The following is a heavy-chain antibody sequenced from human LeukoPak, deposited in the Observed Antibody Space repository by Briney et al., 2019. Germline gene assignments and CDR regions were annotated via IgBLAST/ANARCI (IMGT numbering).Heavy chain of an antibody. J-gene: IGHJ4*02. D-gene: IGHD4/OR15-4a*01. CDR2: ISSSSTYI. CDR1: GFTFSTYT. V-gene: IGHV3-21*01. Sequence: GGSLRLSCAASGFTFSTYTMNWVRQAPGKGLEWVSSISSSSTYIYYADSVKGRFTISRDNAKNSLYLQMNSLRAEDTAVYYCARDEDYGEQYYFDYWGQGTLVTVSS. CDR3: ARDEDYGEQYYFDY.